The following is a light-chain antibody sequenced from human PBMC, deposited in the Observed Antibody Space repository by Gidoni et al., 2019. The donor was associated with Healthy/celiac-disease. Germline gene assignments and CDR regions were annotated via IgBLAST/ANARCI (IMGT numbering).Light chain of an antibody. Sequence: QSVLTQPHSASGPPGQRVTISCSGSSSNIGSNTVNWYQQLPGTAPKLLTYSNNQRPSGVPDRFSGSKSGTSASLAISVLQSEDEADYYCAALDDSLNGVFGGGTNLTVL. CDR3: AALDDSLNGV. J-gene: IGLJ2*01. V-gene: IGLV1-44*01. CDR1: SSNIGSNT. CDR2: SNN.